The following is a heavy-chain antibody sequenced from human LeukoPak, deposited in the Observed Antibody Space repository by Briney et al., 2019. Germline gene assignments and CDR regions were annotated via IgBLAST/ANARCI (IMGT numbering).Heavy chain of an antibody. Sequence: PSETLSLTCAVYGGSFSGYYWSWIRQPPGKGLEWIGEINHSGSTNYNPSLKSRVTISVDTSKNQFSLKLSSVTAADTAVYYCAREGRDGYIYFDYWGQGTLVTVSS. J-gene: IGHJ4*02. D-gene: IGHD5-12*01. CDR3: AREGRDGYIYFDY. CDR1: GGSFSGYY. CDR2: INHSGST. V-gene: IGHV4-34*01.